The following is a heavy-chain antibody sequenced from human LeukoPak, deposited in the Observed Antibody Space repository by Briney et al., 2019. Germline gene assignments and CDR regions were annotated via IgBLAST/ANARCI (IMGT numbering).Heavy chain of an antibody. CDR2: ISAYNGNT. Sequence: ASVKVSCKASGYTFTSYGISWVRQAPGQGLGWMGWISAYNGNTNYAQKLQGRVTMTTDTSTSTAYMELRSLRSDDTAVYYCASVESTYYYDSSGYYSDGWFDPWGQGTLVTVSS. J-gene: IGHJ5*02. CDR3: ASVESTYYYDSSGYYSDGWFDP. CDR1: GYTFTSYG. D-gene: IGHD3-22*01. V-gene: IGHV1-18*01.